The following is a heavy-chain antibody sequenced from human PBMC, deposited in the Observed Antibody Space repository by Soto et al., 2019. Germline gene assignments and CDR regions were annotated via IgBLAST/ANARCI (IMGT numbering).Heavy chain of an antibody. D-gene: IGHD2-21*02. V-gene: IGHV3-23*01. CDR2: ISGSGGST. CDR3: AKDDTVVTSYYFDY. Sequence: PGGSLRLSCAASGFTFSSYAMSWVRQAPGKGLEWVSAISGSGGSTYYADSVRGRFTISRDNSKNTLYLQMNSLRAEDTAVYYCAKDDTVVTSYYFDYWGQGTLVTVSS. J-gene: IGHJ4*02. CDR1: GFTFSSYA.